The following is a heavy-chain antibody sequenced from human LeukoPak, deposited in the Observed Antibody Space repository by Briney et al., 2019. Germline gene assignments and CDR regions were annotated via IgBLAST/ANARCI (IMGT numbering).Heavy chain of an antibody. V-gene: IGHV3-23*01. CDR2: ISGSGGST. J-gene: IGHJ4*02. D-gene: IGHD3-22*01. CDR1: GFTFSSYA. CDR3: AKSDDSSGYSPEDY. Sequence: GSLRLSCAASGFTFSSYAMRWVRQAPGKGLEWVSAISGSGGSTYYADSVKGRFTISRDNSKNTLYLQMNSLRAEDTAVYYCAKSDDSSGYSPEDYWGQGTLVTVSS.